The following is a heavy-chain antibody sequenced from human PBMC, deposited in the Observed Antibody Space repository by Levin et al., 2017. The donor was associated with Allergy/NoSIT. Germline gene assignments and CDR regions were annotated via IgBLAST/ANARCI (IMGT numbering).Heavy chain of an antibody. J-gene: IGHJ4*02. CDR3: ARAEVSAAH. V-gene: IGHV4-61*02. Sequence: ASETLSLTCKVSGGSISSGSYYWSWLRQPAAKGLEWIGRIYSSGSANYNPSLKSRVTISVDTSKNQFSLKLSSVTAAATAVYYCARAEVSAAHWGQVTLVTVSS. D-gene: IGHD6-19*01. CDR1: GGSISSGSYY. CDR2: IYSSGSA.